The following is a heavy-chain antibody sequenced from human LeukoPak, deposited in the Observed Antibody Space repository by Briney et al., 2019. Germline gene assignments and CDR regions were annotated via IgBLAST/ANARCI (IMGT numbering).Heavy chain of an antibody. J-gene: IGHJ4*02. D-gene: IGHD3-22*01. CDR3: ARVDYYESSGYVAH. CDR2: INPNSGGT. V-gene: IGHV1-2*02. CDR1: GYTFTGYY. Sequence: ASVKVSYKASGYTFTGYYMHWVRQAPGQGLEWMGWINPNSGGTNYAQKLQGRVTMTTDTSTSTVSMELRGLRSDDTAVYYCARVDYYESSGYVAHWGQGTLLTVSS.